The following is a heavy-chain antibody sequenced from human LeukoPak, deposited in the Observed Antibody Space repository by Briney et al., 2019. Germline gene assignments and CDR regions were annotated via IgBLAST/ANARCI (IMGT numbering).Heavy chain of an antibody. CDR2: ISGSGSRT. CDR3: AKVGLGGAYYDY. CDR1: GFTFSSYA. J-gene: IGHJ4*02. V-gene: IGHV3-23*01. Sequence: GGSLRLSCAASGFTFSSYAMSWVRQAPGKGLEWVSAISGSGSRTDYADSVKGRFTISRDNSKNTLYLQMNSLRAEDTAVYYCAKVGLGGAYYDYWGQGTLVTVSS. D-gene: IGHD1-26*01.